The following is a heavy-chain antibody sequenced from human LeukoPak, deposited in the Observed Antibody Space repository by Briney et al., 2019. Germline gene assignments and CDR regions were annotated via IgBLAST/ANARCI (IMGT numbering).Heavy chain of an antibody. D-gene: IGHD2-15*01. CDR1: GFTFSTYW. V-gene: IGHV3-7*03. Sequence: PWGSLRLSCAASGFTFSTYWMDWVRQAPGKGLEWVANIKEDGSEKYYEDSVKGRFTISRDNAKNSLYLQMNSLRAEDTAVYYCARNVGWFRFDYWGQGTLVTVSS. CDR3: ARNVGWFRFDY. CDR2: IKEDGSEK. J-gene: IGHJ4*02.